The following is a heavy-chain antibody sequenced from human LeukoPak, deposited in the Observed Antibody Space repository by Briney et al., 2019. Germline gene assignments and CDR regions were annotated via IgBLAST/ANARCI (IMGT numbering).Heavy chain of an antibody. J-gene: IGHJ4*02. CDR1: GGSIRSYY. CDR3: ATMGDVDY. Sequence: SETLSLTCTVSGGSIRSYYWRWIRQPAGKGLEWVGYIYYSGSTNYNPSLKSRVTISVDTSKNPFSLKLSSVTAADTAVYYCATMGDVDYWGQGTLVTASS. V-gene: IGHV4-59*01. D-gene: IGHD2-21*01. CDR2: IYYSGST.